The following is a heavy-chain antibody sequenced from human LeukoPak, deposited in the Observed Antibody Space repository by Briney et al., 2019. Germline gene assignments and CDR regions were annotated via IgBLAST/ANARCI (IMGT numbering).Heavy chain of an antibody. CDR1: GFTFSSYS. CDR2: ISSSSSYI. V-gene: IGHV3-21*01. D-gene: IGHD1-26*01. J-gene: IGHJ4*02. CDR3: AKLLVGATTRFDY. Sequence: GGSLRLSCAASGFTFSSYSMHWVRQAPGKGLEWVSSISSSSSYIYYTDSVKGRFTISRDNAKNSLYLQMNSLRAEDTAVYYCAKLLVGATTRFDYGGQGTLVTVSS.